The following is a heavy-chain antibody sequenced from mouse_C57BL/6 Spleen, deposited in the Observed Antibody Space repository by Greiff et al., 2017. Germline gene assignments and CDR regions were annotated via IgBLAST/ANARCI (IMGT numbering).Heavy chain of an antibody. V-gene: IGHV1-69*01. CDR2: IDPSDSYT. Sequence: QVQLQQPGAELVMPGASVKLSCKASGYTFTSYWMHWVKQRPGQGLEWIGEIDPSDSYTNYNQKFKGKSTLTVDKSSSPAYMQLSSLTSEDSAVYYCARRYDYGLPDDWGQGTTLTVSS. J-gene: IGHJ2*01. CDR1: GYTFTSYW. CDR3: ARRYDYGLPDD. D-gene: IGHD2-4*01.